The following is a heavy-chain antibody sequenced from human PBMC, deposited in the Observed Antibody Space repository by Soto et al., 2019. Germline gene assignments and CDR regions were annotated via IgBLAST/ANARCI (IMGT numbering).Heavy chain of an antibody. V-gene: IGHV3-23*01. CDR3: ATGGITGTTSGKDWLDP. Sequence: GGSLRLSCVASGFTFSSYAMSWVRQAPGKGLEWVSVLSASGGITNCAGSVKGRFTISRDNSKNTLYLQMNSLRPDDTDVYYYATGGITGTTSGKDWLDPWGQGTLVTVSS. D-gene: IGHD1-7*01. CDR2: LSASGGIT. CDR1: GFTFSSYA. J-gene: IGHJ5*02.